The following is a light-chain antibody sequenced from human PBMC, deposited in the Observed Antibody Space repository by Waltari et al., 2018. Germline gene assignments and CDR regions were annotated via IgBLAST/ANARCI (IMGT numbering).Light chain of an antibody. V-gene: IGKV4-1*01. CDR1: QGVLYSSDNRNY. Sequence: DIVMTQSPDSLAVSLGERATINCKSSQGVLYSSDNRNYLAWYQQKPGQPPNLLIYWASTRESGVPDRFSGSGSGTDFTLTISSLQAEDVAVYYCQKYNSAPFTFGPGTKVDIK. J-gene: IGKJ3*01. CDR2: WAS. CDR3: QKYNSAPFT.